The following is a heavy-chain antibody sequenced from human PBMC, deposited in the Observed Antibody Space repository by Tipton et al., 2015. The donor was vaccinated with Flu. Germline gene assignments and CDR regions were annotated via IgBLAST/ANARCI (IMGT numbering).Heavy chain of an antibody. Sequence: RSLRLSCAASGFTFSSYAMHWVRQAPGKGLEWVAVISYDGSNKYYADSVKGRFTISRDNSKNTLYLQMNSLRAEDTAVYYCARGGSGSYLGAEYFQHWGQGTLVTVSS. CDR2: ISYDGSNK. V-gene: IGHV3-30*04. CDR1: GFTFSSYA. J-gene: IGHJ1*01. CDR3: ARGGSGSYLGAEYFQH. D-gene: IGHD3-10*01.